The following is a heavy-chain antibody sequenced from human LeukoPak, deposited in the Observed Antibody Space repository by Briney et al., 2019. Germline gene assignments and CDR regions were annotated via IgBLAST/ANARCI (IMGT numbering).Heavy chain of an antibody. CDR2: IYYSGST. D-gene: IGHD1-26*01. J-gene: IGHJ4*02. CDR3: ARVGAGGWYVDY. V-gene: IGHV4-59*01. CDR1: GGSISSYY. Sequence: SETLSLTCTVSGGSISSYYWSWIRQPPGKGLEWIGYIYYSGSTNYNPSPKSRVTISVDTSKNQFSLKLSSVTAADTAVYYCARVGAGGWYVDYWGQGTLVTVSS.